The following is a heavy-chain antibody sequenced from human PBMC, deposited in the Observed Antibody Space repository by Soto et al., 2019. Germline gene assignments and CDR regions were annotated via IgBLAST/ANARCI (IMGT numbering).Heavy chain of an antibody. CDR1: GFTFSSYS. J-gene: IGHJ4*02. CDR2: ISSSSSYI. V-gene: IGHV3-21*01. CDR3: ARDPHPTDEDIVVVPAAMFVSPVGY. Sequence: GGSLRLSCAASGFTFSSYSMNWVRQAPGKGLEWVSSISSSSSYIYYADSVKGRFTISRDNAKNSLYLQMNSLRAEDTAVYYCARDPHPTDEDIVVVPAAMFVSPVGYWGQGTLVTVSS. D-gene: IGHD2-2*01.